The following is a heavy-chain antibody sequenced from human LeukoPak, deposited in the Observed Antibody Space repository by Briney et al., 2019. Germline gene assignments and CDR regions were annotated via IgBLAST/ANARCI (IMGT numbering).Heavy chain of an antibody. D-gene: IGHD3/OR15-3a*01. CDR1: GFTFSSYS. V-gene: IGHV3-30*02. CDR3: AKDWSGPIDY. J-gene: IGHJ4*02. CDR2: IWSDGSNE. Sequence: GGSLRLSCAASGFTFSSYSMNWVRQAPGKGLEWVASIWSDGSNEKYAGSVKGRFTISRDNSKNTLYLQVNSLRAEDTAVYYCAKDWSGPIDYWGQGTLVTVSS.